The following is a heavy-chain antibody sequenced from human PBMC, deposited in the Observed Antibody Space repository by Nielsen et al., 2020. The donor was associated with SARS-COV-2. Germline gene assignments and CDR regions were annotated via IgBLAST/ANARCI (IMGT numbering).Heavy chain of an antibody. CDR2: IYTSGST. V-gene: IGHV4-61*02. D-gene: IGHD6-19*01. CDR1: GGSISSGSYY. Sequence: SETLSLTCTVSGGSISSGSYYWSWIRQPAGKGLEWIGRIYTSGSTNYNPSLKSRVTISVDTSKNQFSLKLSSVTAADTAVYYCASQWLVPGAYKTFDYWGQGTLVTVSS. CDR3: ASQWLVPGAYKTFDY. J-gene: IGHJ4*02.